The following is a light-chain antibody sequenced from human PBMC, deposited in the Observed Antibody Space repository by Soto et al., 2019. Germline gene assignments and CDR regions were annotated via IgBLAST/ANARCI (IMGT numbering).Light chain of an antibody. CDR1: SSDVGAYNF. J-gene: IGLJ1*01. CDR3: SSYTAIAPYV. CDR2: EVT. V-gene: IGLV2-14*01. Sequence: QSALTQPASVTGSPGQAITISCTGTSSDVGAYNFVSWYQHHPGRAPKLIIYEVTVRPSGVSNRFSGSKSGNTASLTISGLQAEDEADYYCSSYTAIAPYVFGSGTKLTVL.